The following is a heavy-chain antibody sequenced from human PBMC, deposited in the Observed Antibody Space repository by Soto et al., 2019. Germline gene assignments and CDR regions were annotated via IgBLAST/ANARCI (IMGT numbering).Heavy chain of an antibody. CDR2: IIPIFGTA. J-gene: IGHJ4*02. D-gene: IGHD4-17*01. V-gene: IGHV1-69*12. CDR1: GGTFSSYA. Sequence: QVQLVQSGAEVKKPGSSVKVSCKASGGTFSSYAISWVRQAPGQGLEWMGGIIPIFGTANYAQKFQGRVTITADESTSTAYMELSSLRPEDTAVYYCARRTYDYGGTHYFDYWGQGTLVTVSS. CDR3: ARRTYDYGGTHYFDY.